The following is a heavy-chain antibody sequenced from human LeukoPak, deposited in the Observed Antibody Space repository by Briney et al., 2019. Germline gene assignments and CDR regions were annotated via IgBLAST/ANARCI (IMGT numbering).Heavy chain of an antibody. V-gene: IGHV1-8*03. D-gene: IGHD2-21*02. CDR2: MNPNSGNT. Sequence: GASVKVSCKASGYTFTSYDINWVRQATGQGLEWMGWMNPNSGNTGYAQKFQGRVTITRNTSINTAYMELSNLRSEDTAVYYCARQRGTIVVVTATSGFDPWGQGTLVTLSS. J-gene: IGHJ5*02. CDR1: GYTFTSYD. CDR3: ARQRGTIVVVTATSGFDP.